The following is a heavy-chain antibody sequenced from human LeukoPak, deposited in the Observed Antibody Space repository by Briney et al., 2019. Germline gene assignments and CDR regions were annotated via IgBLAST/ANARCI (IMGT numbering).Heavy chain of an antibody. Sequence: GESLKISCKGSGYNFTDYWIGWVRQMPGKGLEWMGIIYPGDSDTRYSPSFQGQVTISVDKSLNTAYLQWTSLKASDSAMYYCARRLYYYESSGYFLGWFGPWGQGTLVTVSS. J-gene: IGHJ5*02. CDR3: ARRLYYYESSGYFLGWFGP. CDR2: IYPGDSDT. V-gene: IGHV5-51*01. D-gene: IGHD3-22*01. CDR1: GYNFTDYW.